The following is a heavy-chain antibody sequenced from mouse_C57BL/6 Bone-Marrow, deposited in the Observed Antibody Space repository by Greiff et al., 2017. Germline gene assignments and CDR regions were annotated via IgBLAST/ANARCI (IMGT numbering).Heavy chain of an antibody. CDR3: ARDDKLGSWFAY. J-gene: IGHJ3*01. CDR1: GYTFTDYY. CDR2: IYPGSGNT. Sequence: QVQLQQSGAELVRPGASVKLSCKASGYTFTDYYINWVKQRPGQGLEWIARIYPGSGNTYYNEKFKGTATLTAEKSSSTDYMQLSSLTSEDSAVYFCARDDKLGSWFAYWGQGTLVTVSA. D-gene: IGHD4-1*01. V-gene: IGHV1-76*01.